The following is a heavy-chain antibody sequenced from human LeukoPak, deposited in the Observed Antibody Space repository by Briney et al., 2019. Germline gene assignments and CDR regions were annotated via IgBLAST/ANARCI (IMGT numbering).Heavy chain of an antibody. CDR2: IIGSGSYI. V-gene: IGHV3-21*03. CDR3: ARDFGGYCSSSNCYLGWLDY. J-gene: IGHJ4*02. D-gene: IGHD2-2*01. Sequence: GGSLRLSCAASGFTFSSYTMNWVRQAPGKGLEWVSSIIGSGSYIYYADSVKGRFTISRDNAKNSLYLQMNSLRAEDTAVYYCARDFGGYCSSSNCYLGWLDYWGQGTLVTVSS. CDR1: GFTFSSYT.